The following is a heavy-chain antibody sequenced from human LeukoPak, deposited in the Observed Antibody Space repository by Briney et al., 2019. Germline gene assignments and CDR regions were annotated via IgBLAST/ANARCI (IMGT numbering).Heavy chain of an antibody. D-gene: IGHD6-19*01. CDR1: GGSISSSSYY. CDR2: IYYSGST. Sequence: SETLSLTCTVSGGSISSSSYYWGWIRQPPGKGLEWVGSIYYSGSTYYNPSLKSRVTISVDTSKNQFSLKLSSVTAADTAVYYCAVYSSGWTGYKGYFDYWGQGTLVTVSS. V-gene: IGHV4-39*07. J-gene: IGHJ4*02. CDR3: AVYSSGWTGYKGYFDY.